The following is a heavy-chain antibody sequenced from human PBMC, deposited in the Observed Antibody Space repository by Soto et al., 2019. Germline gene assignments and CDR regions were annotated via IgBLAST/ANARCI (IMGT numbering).Heavy chain of an antibody. D-gene: IGHD3-22*01. CDR2: VNHRGNT. CDR1: GGSFSMYS. Sequence: SETLSLTCAVYGGSFSMYSWGWIRQSPGKGLQWIGEVNHRGNTDYDPSLKSRVTISLNTSKNQFSLNLTSVTAADTAVYYCARSLRVMSGYYYNPYYWGQGTLVTVSS. J-gene: IGHJ4*02. V-gene: IGHV4-34*01. CDR3: ARSLRVMSGYYYNPYY.